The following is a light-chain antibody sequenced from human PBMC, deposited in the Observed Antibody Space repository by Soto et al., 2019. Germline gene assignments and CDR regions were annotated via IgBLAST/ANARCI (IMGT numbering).Light chain of an antibody. CDR1: QSVLYSSNNKNY. CDR2: WAS. V-gene: IGKV4-1*01. Sequence: DIVMTQSPDSLAVSPGERATINCKSSQSVLYSSNNKNYLDWYQQKPGHPPMLLIYWASTRDSGVPDRFSGSGSGTDFSLNISSLEAEDVAVYYCKQDYSIVNFGEGTKVEIK. J-gene: IGKJ2*01. CDR3: KQDYSIVN.